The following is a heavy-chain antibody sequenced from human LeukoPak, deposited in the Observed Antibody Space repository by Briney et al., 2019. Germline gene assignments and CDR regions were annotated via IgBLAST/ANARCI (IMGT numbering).Heavy chain of an antibody. V-gene: IGHV3-66*02. J-gene: IGHJ4*02. CDR3: ARGTEADYYESSGYDSTEYYFDY. CDR2: IYSGGST. D-gene: IGHD3-22*01. CDR1: GFTVSGNY. Sequence: GGSLRLTCAASGFTVSGNYMSWVRQAPGKGLEWVSVIYSGGSTYYADSVKGRFTISRDNSKNTLYLQMNSLRAEDTAVYYCARGTEADYYESSGYDSTEYYFDYWGQGTLVTVSS.